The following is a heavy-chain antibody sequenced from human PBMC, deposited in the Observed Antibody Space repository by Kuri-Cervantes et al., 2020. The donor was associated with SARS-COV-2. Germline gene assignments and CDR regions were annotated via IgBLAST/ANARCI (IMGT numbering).Heavy chain of an antibody. Sequence: GGSLRLSCAASGFNFRTYGLHWVRQAPGKGLEWVALISFDGSNKYYADSVKGRFTISRDNSKNTLYLQLNSLRAEDTAVYYCAKDMDYGEWMTANNYYYGMDVWGQGTTVTVSS. D-gene: IGHD4-17*01. CDR2: ISFDGSNK. CDR3: AKDMDYGEWMTANNYYYGMDV. V-gene: IGHV3-30*18. J-gene: IGHJ6*02. CDR1: GFNFRTYG.